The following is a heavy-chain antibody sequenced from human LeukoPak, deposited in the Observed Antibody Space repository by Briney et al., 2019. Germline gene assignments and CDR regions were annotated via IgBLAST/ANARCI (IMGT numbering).Heavy chain of an antibody. CDR1: GGSISSADFY. Sequence: SETLSLTCAVSGGSISSADFYWSWIRQHPGKGLEWIGFIYYSGSAYYNPSLKSRVSISIDTSKNQFSLTLNPVTAADTAVYYCARGSDFFDYWGQGTLVTVSS. CDR2: IYYSGSA. J-gene: IGHJ4*02. V-gene: IGHV4-31*11. CDR3: ARGSDFFDY.